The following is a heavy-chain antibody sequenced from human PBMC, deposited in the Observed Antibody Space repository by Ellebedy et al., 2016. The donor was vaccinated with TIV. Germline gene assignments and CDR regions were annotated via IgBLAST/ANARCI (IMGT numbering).Heavy chain of an antibody. Sequence: GGSLRLXCAASGFTFSSYWMSWVRQAPGKGLEWVANIKQDGSEKYYVDSVKGRFTISRDNAKNSLYLQMNSLRAEDTAVYYCARASIGLERHYYYYGMDVWGQGTTVTVSS. D-gene: IGHD1-1*01. CDR1: GFTFSSYW. V-gene: IGHV3-7*03. CDR2: IKQDGSEK. J-gene: IGHJ6*02. CDR3: ARASIGLERHYYYYGMDV.